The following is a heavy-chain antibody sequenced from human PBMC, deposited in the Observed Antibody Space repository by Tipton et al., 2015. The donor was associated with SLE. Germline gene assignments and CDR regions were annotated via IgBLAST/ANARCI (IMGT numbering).Heavy chain of an antibody. D-gene: IGHD4/OR15-4a*01. V-gene: IGHV4-38-2*02. CDR2: VYYTGNT. J-gene: IGHJ4*02. Sequence: TLSLTCIVSGDSISSGYYWGWIRQPPGKGLEWVGTVYYTGNTFYNPSLKSRVTISVDTSKNQFSLKLSSVTVADTAVYYCAKDYNHDNPDYNWGQGTLVIVSS. CDR3: AKDYNHDNPDYN. CDR1: GDSISSGYY.